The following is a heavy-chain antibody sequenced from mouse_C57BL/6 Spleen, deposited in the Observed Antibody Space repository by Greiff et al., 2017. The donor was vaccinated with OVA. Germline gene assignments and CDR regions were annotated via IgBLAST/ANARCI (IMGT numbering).Heavy chain of an antibody. CDR3: ASPYGSSFGDY. CDR2: IYPRSGNT. D-gene: IGHD1-1*01. CDR1: GYTFTSYG. Sequence: QVQLKHSGAELARPGASVKLSCKASGYTFTSYGISWVKQRTGQGLEWIGEIYPRSGNTYYNEKFKGKATLTADKSSSTAYMELRSLTSEDSAVYFCASPYGSSFGDYWGQGTTLTVSS. V-gene: IGHV1-81*01. J-gene: IGHJ2*01.